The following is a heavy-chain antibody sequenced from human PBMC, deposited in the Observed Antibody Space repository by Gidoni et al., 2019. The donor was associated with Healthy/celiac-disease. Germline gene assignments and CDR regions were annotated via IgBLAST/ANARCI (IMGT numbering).Heavy chain of an antibody. CDR2: IWYDGSNK. CDR1: GFTFSSHG. V-gene: IGHV3-33*01. CDR3: ARDLRKYQLLYMDAMDV. D-gene: IGHD2-2*02. J-gene: IGHJ6*02. Sequence: QVQLVESGGGVVQPGRSLRLSCAASGFTFSSHGMHWVCQDPGKGLEWVAVIWYDGSNKYYADSVKGRFTISRDNSKNTLYLQMNSLRAEDTAVYYCARDLRKYQLLYMDAMDVWGQGTTVTVSS.